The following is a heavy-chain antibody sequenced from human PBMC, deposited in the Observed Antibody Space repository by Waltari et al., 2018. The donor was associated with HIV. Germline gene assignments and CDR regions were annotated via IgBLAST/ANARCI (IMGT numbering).Heavy chain of an antibody. J-gene: IGHJ3*01. D-gene: IGHD3-10*01. Sequence: VQLVQSGAQGKEPGDPVKVSCRASGYNFNPSYRHRGRQAPGQVLQWVGFINPFSGGTNYAQKFRGRVTLTMDPSIDTSFMELTGLGSDDTAVYYCAKTYYGPTSYYNVGAFDVWGQGTMVSVSS. CDR3: AKTYYGPTSYYNVGAFDV. CDR2: INPFSGGT. CDR1: GYNFNPSY. V-gene: IGHV1-2*02.